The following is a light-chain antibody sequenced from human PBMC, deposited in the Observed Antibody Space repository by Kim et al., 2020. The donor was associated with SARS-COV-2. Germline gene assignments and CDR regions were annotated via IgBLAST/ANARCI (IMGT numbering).Light chain of an antibody. Sequence: LSPGERATLSCRASQSVSSYLAWYQPKPGQAPKLLIYDASNRATGIPARFSGSGSGTDFTLTISSLEPEDFAVYYCQQRSNWPPLFGQGTKLEI. CDR3: QQRSNWPPL. J-gene: IGKJ2*01. V-gene: IGKV3-11*01. CDR2: DAS. CDR1: QSVSSY.